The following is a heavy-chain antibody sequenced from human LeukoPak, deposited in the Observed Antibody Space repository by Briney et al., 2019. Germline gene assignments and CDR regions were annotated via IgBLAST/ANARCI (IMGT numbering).Heavy chain of an antibody. CDR1: GFTFSSYA. CDR3: ARGVGGLIAAAGTDY. D-gene: IGHD6-13*01. Sequence: GGSLRLSCAASGFTFSSYAMHWVRQAPGKGLEWVAVISYDGSNKYYADSVKGRFTISRDNSKNTLYVQMNSLRAEDTAVYYCARGVGGLIAAAGTDYWGQGTLVTVSS. J-gene: IGHJ4*02. V-gene: IGHV3-30-3*01. CDR2: ISYDGSNK.